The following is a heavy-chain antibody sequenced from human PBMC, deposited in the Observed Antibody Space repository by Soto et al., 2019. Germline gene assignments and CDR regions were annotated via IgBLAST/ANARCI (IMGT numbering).Heavy chain of an antibody. D-gene: IGHD3-10*01. CDR2: ISYDGSNK. CDR1: GFTFSSYG. J-gene: IGHJ6*02. V-gene: IGHV3-30*18. CDR3: AKNQLTMVRGVNPGMDV. Sequence: SLRLSCAASGFTFSSYGMHWVRQAPGKGLEWVAVISYDGSNKYYADSVKGRFTISRDNSKNTLYLQMNSLRAEDTAVYYCAKNQLTMVRGVNPGMDVWGQGTTVTVSS.